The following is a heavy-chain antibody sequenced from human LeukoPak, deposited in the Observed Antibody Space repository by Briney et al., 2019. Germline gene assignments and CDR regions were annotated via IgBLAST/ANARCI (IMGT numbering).Heavy chain of an antibody. D-gene: IGHD1-7*01. CDR2: ISSSGNTK. J-gene: IGHJ1*01. V-gene: IGHV3-11*01. CDR1: GFTFSDYY. CDR3: AKGGEQVTWNFPN. Sequence: PGGSLRLSCAASGFTFSDYYMSWIRQAPGKGLEWVSYISSSGNTKYYTDSVKGRFTISRDNAKNSLYLQMNSLRAEDTAVYYCAKGGEQVTWNFPNWGQGTLVTVSS.